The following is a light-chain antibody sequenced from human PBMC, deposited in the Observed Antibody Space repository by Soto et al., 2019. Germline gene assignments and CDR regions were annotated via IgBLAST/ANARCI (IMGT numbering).Light chain of an antibody. CDR1: RSNLGSNA. Sequence: QSVLTQPPSVSEAPRQRVTISCSGSRSNLGSNAVNWYQQLPGQAPKLLLYYDDLLPSGVSDRFSGSKSGTSASLAISGLQSEDEADYYCAAWDASLNAFVFGTGTKLTVL. J-gene: IGLJ1*01. CDR2: YDD. CDR3: AAWDASLNAFV. V-gene: IGLV1-36*01.